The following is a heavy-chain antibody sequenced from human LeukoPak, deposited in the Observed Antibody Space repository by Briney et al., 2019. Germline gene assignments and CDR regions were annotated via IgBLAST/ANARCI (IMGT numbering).Heavy chain of an antibody. Sequence: GSSVKVSCKASGGTFSNYAISWVRQAPGQGLEWMGGIIPIFGTANYAQKFQGRVTITADESTSTAYMELSSLRSEDTAVYYCARDHPLTYGDNWFDPWGQGTLVTVSS. J-gene: IGHJ5*02. CDR3: ARDHPLTYGDNWFDP. D-gene: IGHD4-17*01. V-gene: IGHV1-69*01. CDR2: IIPIFGTA. CDR1: GGTFSNYA.